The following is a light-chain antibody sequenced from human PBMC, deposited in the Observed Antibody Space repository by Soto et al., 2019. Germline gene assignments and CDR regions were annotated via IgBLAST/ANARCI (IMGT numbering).Light chain of an antibody. J-gene: IGKJ1*01. Sequence: DIQMTQSPSSLSASVGDRVTITCRASQSISSFLTWYQQKAGKAPKLLIYAASSLQSGVPSRFSGSGSGTDFTLTISSLQPEDVASYYCQQSFSTPPTFGQGTKVEIK. CDR2: AAS. CDR3: QQSFSTPPT. V-gene: IGKV1-39*01. CDR1: QSISSF.